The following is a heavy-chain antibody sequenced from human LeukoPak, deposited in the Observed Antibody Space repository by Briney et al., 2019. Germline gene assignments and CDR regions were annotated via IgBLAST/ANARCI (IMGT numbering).Heavy chain of an antibody. V-gene: IGHV3-9*01. CDR2: ISWNSGSI. CDR3: AKDRSGFGEVFDY. Sequence: SLTLSCAASGCTFDDYAMHWIRQAPGKGLEWISGISWNSGSIGYADSVKGRFTISRDNAKNSLYLQMNSLRAEDTALYYCAKDRSGFGEVFDYWGQGTLVTVSS. J-gene: IGHJ4*02. D-gene: IGHD3-10*01. CDR1: GCTFDDYA.